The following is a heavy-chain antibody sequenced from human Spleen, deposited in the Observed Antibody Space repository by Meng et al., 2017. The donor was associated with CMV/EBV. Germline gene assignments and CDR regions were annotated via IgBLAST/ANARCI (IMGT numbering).Heavy chain of an antibody. CDR3: ARVRQAATNHFDY. D-gene: IGHD6-25*01. J-gene: IGHJ4*02. Sequence: GESLKISCAASGFTFSDYYMSWIRQAPGKGLEWVSYISSSGRTIYYADSVKGRFSISRDNTKNSLYLQMNSLRAEDTAVYYCARVRQAATNHFDYWGQGTLVTVSS. CDR2: ISSSGRTI. CDR1: GFTFSDYY. V-gene: IGHV3-11*01.